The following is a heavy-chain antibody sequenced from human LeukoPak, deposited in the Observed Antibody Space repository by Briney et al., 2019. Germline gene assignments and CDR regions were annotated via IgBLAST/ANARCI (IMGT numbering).Heavy chain of an antibody. D-gene: IGHD5-12*01. CDR3: ARLPIYSGYDQDTSDY. V-gene: IGHV4-39*01. CDR1: GGSISSSSYY. CDR2: IYYSGST. J-gene: IGHJ4*02. Sequence: PSETLSLTCTVSGGSISSSSYYWGWIRQPPGKGLEWIGSIYYSGSTYYNPSLKSRVTISVDTSKNQFSLKLGSVTAADTAVYYCARLPIYSGYDQDTSDYWGQGTLVTVSS.